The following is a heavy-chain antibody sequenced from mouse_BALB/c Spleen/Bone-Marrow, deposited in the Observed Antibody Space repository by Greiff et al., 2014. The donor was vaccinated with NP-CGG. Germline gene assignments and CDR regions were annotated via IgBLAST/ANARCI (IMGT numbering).Heavy chain of an antibody. J-gene: IGHJ1*01. V-gene: IGHV1S137*01. CDR2: ISTYYGDA. CDR3: ARDGSSWGYFDV. D-gene: IGHD1-1*01. Sequence: VQLQQSGAELVRPGVSVKISCKGSGYTFTDYAMHWVKQSHAKSLEWIGVISTYYGDASYNQKFKGKATMTVDKSSSTAYMELARLTSEDSAIYYCARDGSSWGYFDVWGAGTTVTVPS. CDR1: GYTFTDYA.